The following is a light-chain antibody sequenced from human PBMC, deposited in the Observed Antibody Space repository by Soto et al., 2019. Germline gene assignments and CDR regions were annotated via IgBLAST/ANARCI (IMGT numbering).Light chain of an antibody. CDR1: LSVSGNY. V-gene: IGKV3D-20*02. Sequence: NVLPQSPGALSVSPGERXTLSWRASLSVSGNYLAWCRQTPGQPPRLLIYGASSRATGIPDRLSGSGSGTDFTLTISSLEPEDFAVYYCQQRSNWPITFGQGTRLEIK. CDR3: QQRSNWPIT. CDR2: GAS. J-gene: IGKJ5*01.